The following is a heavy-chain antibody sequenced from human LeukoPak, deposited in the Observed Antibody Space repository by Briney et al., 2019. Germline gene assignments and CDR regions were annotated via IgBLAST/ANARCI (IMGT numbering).Heavy chain of an antibody. CDR1: GFTFSSYW. J-gene: IGHJ4*02. CDR3: ARDIAAAVDY. Sequence: GGSLRLSCTASGFTFSSYWMHWVRQASGKGLVWVSRINSAGISTNYADSVKGRFTISRDNAKNTLYLQMNSLRAEDTAIYYCARDIAAAVDYWGQGTLVTVSS. D-gene: IGHD6-13*01. CDR2: INSAGIST. V-gene: IGHV3-74*01.